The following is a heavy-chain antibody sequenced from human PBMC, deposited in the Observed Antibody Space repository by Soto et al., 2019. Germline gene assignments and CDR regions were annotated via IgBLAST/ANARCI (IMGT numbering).Heavy chain of an antibody. D-gene: IGHD6-13*01. CDR1: GYTFTSYG. Sequence: GASVKVSCKASGYTFTSYGSSWVRQAPGQGLEWMGWISAYNGNTNYAQKLQGRVTMTTDTSTSTAYMELRSLRSDDTAVYYCARGGYSSTWSNLLDRSGLDVWGQGTTVTVSS. J-gene: IGHJ6*02. CDR2: ISAYNGNT. V-gene: IGHV1-18*04. CDR3: ARGGYSSTWSNLLDRSGLDV.